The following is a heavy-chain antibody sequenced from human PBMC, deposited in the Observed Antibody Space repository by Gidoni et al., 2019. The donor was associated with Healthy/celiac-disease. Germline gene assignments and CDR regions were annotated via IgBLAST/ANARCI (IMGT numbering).Heavy chain of an antibody. CDR3: ASLGS. CDR2: IKQDGSEK. CDR1: GFTFSSYW. Sequence: EVQLVESRGGLVQPGGSLSLSCAGSGFTFSSYWMGWVRQAPGKGLEWVAKIKQDGSEKYYVDSVKGRFTISRDNAKNSLYLQMNSLRAEDTAVYYCASLGSWGQGTLVTVSS. J-gene: IGHJ4*02. V-gene: IGHV3-7*05.